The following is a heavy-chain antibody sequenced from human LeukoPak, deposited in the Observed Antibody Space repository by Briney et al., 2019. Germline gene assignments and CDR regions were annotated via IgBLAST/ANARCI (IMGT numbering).Heavy chain of an antibody. D-gene: IGHD3-22*01. CDR2: IYYSGST. CDR3: ASLDSSGYSSYFAS. CDR1: GGSISSGGYY. V-gene: IGHV4-31*03. Sequence: SETLSLTCTVSGGSISSGGYYWSWIRQHPGKGLEWIGYIYYSGSTYYNPSLKSRVTISVDTSKNQFSLKLSSVTAADTAVYYCASLDSSGYSSYFASWGQGTLVTVSS. J-gene: IGHJ4*03.